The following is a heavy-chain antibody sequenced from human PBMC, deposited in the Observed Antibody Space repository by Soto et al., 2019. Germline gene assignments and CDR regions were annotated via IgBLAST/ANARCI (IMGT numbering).Heavy chain of an antibody. D-gene: IGHD6-13*01. V-gene: IGHV4-39*01. Sequence: QLQLQESGPGLVKPAETLSLTCTVSGGSISSSDYWWGWIRQPTGKGLEWIGSIYYSGSTHYIPSLKSRVIMSVDTSKNQFSLRLSSVTAADTAVYYCARQIGRGSWSLDHWGQGTLVTVSS. CDR3: ARQIGRGSWSLDH. CDR1: GGSISSSDYW. CDR2: IYYSGST. J-gene: IGHJ4*02.